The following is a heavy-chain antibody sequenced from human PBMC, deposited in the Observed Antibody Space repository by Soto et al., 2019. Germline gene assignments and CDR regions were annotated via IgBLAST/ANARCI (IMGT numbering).Heavy chain of an antibody. Sequence: ESGGDLVQWGGSLRLSCAASGFTFSNYWMNWVRLAPGKGPEWVANINQDGSEQNYVDSVRGRFTISRDNARNSLYLQMNSLRAEDTAVFYCARKGNWGAFDVWGQGTLVVVSS. D-gene: IGHD3-16*01. CDR1: GFTFSNYW. CDR2: INQDGSEQ. J-gene: IGHJ3*01. CDR3: ARKGNWGAFDV. V-gene: IGHV3-7*01.